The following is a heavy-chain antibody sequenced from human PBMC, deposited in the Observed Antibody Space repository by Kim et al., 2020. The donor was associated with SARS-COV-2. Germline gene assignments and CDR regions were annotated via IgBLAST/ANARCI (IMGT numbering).Heavy chain of an antibody. Sequence: SVKVSCKASGGTFSSYAISWVRQAPGQGLEWMGGIIPIFGTANYAQKFQGRVTITADESTSTAYMELSSLRSEDTAVYYCARGELGISGYYGMDVWGQGTTVTVSS. CDR3: ARGELGISGYYGMDV. CDR1: GGTFSSYA. D-gene: IGHD7-27*01. V-gene: IGHV1-69*13. J-gene: IGHJ6*02. CDR2: IIPIFGTA.